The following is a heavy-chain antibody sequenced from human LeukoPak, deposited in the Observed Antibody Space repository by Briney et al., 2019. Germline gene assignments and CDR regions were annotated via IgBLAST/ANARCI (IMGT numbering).Heavy chain of an antibody. CDR2: IYTSGST. J-gene: IGHJ6*03. D-gene: IGHD6-6*01. CDR3: ARDRRGSSNLVYYDYYMDV. V-gene: IGHV4-4*07. Sequence: KPSDTLSLTCTLSGRSISSYYWSWIRQPGGKGLEWIGRIYTSGSTNYNPSLKSRVTMSVDTSKNQFSLKLSSVTAADTAVYYCARDRRGSSNLVYYDYYMDVWGKGTTVTVSS. CDR1: GRSISSYY.